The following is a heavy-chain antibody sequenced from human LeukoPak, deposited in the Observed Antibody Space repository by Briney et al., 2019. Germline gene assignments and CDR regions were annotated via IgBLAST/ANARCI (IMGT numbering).Heavy chain of an antibody. D-gene: IGHD3-22*01. CDR3: ARDRAYDSSGYYEGGSYFDY. V-gene: IGHV4-39*07. Sequence: SETLSLTCTVSGGSISSSSYYWGWIRQPPGKGLEWIGGIYYSGSTYYNPSLKSRVTISVDTSKNQFSLKLSSVTAADTAVYYCARDRAYDSSGYYEGGSYFDYWGQGTLVTVSS. CDR2: IYYSGST. CDR1: GGSISSSSYY. J-gene: IGHJ4*02.